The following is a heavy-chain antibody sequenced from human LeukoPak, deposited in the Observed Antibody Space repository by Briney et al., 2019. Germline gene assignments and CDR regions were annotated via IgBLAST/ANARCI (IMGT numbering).Heavy chain of an antibody. V-gene: IGHV3-21*01. Sequence: GGSLRLSCAASGFTFSTYTMNWVRQAPGKGLERVSCITDSSSYIYYADSVKGRFTISRDNAKNSLYLQMNSLRAGDTAVYYCARSDGSGSPDYWGQGTLVTVPS. CDR1: GFTFSTYT. J-gene: IGHJ4*02. D-gene: IGHD3-10*01. CDR3: ARSDGSGSPDY. CDR2: ITDSSSYI.